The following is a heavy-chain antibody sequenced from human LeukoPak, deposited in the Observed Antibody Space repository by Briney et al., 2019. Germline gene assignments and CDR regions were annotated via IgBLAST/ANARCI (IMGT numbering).Heavy chain of an antibody. Sequence: SETLSLTCTVSGASISSGSYYWSWIRQPPGKGLEWIGYIHYSGSTNYNPSLKSRVTISVDKSKNQFSLKLSSVTAADTAVYYCARDQRGYSYGISYYYYYMDVWGKGTTVTVSS. D-gene: IGHD5-18*01. CDR3: ARDQRGYSYGISYYYYYMDV. V-gene: IGHV4-61*01. CDR2: IHYSGST. CDR1: GASISSGSYY. J-gene: IGHJ6*03.